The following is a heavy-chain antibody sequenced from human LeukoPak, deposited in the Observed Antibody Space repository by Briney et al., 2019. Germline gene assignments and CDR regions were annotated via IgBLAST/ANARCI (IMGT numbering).Heavy chain of an antibody. Sequence: PGGSLRLSSAASGFTFSSHGMSWVRQAPGKGLEWVSAVSGSGSTTYYADSVKGRFTISRDNSKNTLYLQMNSLRAEDTAVYYCAKDPLVRGVTYDYWGQGTLVTVSS. D-gene: IGHD3-10*01. CDR3: AKDPLVRGVTYDY. J-gene: IGHJ4*02. V-gene: IGHV3-23*01. CDR2: VSGSGSTT. CDR1: GFTFSSHG.